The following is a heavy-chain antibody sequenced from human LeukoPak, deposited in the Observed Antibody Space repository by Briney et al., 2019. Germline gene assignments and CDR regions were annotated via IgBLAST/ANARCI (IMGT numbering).Heavy chain of an antibody. D-gene: IGHD3-16*01. CDR1: GGSISSSSYY. Sequence: SETLSLTCTVSGGSISSSSYYWGWIRQPPGKGLEWIGSIYYSGSTYYNPSLKSRVTISVDTSKNQFSLKLSSVTAADTAVYYCASLRGAYYYYGMDVWGQGTTVTVSS. CDR2: IYYSGST. J-gene: IGHJ6*02. CDR3: ASLRGAYYYYGMDV. V-gene: IGHV4-39*07.